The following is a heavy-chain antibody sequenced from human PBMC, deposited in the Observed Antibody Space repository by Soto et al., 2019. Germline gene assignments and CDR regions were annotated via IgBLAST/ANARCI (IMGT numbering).Heavy chain of an antibody. CDR2: IYYSGST. CDR1: GGSISSYY. Sequence: SETLSLTCTVSGGSISSYYWSWIRQPPGKGLEWIGYIYYSGSTNYNPSLKSRVTISVDTSKNQFSLKLSSVTAADTAVYYCARQGRFYSSGWYFDYWGQGTLVTVSS. CDR3: ARQGRFYSSGWYFDY. V-gene: IGHV4-59*08. D-gene: IGHD6-19*01. J-gene: IGHJ4*02.